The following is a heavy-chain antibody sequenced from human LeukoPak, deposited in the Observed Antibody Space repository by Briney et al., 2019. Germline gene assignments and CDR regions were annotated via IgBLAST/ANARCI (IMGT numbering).Heavy chain of an antibody. Sequence: ASVKVSFKASGYTFTIYYMHWVRHAPGQGHEWMAIINPSGGRTSYAQHFHGRVTMTSDTSTSTVYMELSSLRSEDTAVYYCARDSRPSYDSSGYYYPGDYWGQGTLVTVSS. CDR3: ARDSRPSYDSSGYYYPGDY. CDR2: INPSGGRT. D-gene: IGHD3-22*01. V-gene: IGHV1-46*01. J-gene: IGHJ4*02. CDR1: GYTFTIYY.